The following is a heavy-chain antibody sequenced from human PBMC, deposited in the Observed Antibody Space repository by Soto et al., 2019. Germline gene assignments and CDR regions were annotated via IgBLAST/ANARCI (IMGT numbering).Heavy chain of an antibody. CDR2: ITSSGTTM. CDR3: ARGSSNWAYYFDF. CDR1: GFTFSSYS. Sequence: GGSLRLSCAASGFTFSSYSLNWVRQAPGKGLEWASYITSSGTTMYYADSVRGRFTISRDNAKNSLYLQMNSLRDDDTAVYYCARGSSNWAYYFDFWGQGTLVTVSS. J-gene: IGHJ4*02. V-gene: IGHV3-48*02. D-gene: IGHD6-13*01.